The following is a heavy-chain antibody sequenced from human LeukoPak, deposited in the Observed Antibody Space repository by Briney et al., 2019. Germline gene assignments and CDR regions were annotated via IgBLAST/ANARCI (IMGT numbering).Heavy chain of an antibody. CDR3: AREEYSSSWYLPFDY. D-gene: IGHD6-13*01. CDR1: GFTFSSYS. J-gene: IGHJ4*02. CDR2: FSGSGGNT. Sequence: GGSLRLSCAASGFTFSSYSMNWVRQAPGKGLEWVSAFSGSGGNTYYADSVKGRFTISRDNSKDTVYLQMNSLRVEDTAVYYCAREEYSSSWYLPFDYWGQGTLVTVSS. V-gene: IGHV3-23*01.